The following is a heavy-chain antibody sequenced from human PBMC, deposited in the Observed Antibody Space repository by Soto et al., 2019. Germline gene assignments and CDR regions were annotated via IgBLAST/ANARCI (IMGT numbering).Heavy chain of an antibody. J-gene: IGHJ4*02. CDR1: GGTFSSYA. CDR2: IIPIFGTA. V-gene: IGHV1-69*13. CDR3: ARVLGYCSSTSCYTGNDY. D-gene: IGHD2-2*02. Sequence: GASVKVPCKASGGTFSSYAISWVRQAPGQGLEWMGGIIPIFGTANYAQKFQGRVTITADESTSTAYMELSSLRSEDTAVYYCARVLGYCSSTSCYTGNDYWGQGTLVTV.